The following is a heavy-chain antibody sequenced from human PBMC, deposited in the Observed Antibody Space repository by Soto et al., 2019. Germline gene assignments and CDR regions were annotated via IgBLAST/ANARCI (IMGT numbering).Heavy chain of an antibody. CDR2: ISRNSGSI. Sequence: PGGSMRLACAASGFTFDDYAMHWVRQAPGKGLKWVSGISRNSGSIGYADSVKGRLTISRVTAQNSLYLQMNSLRAEDTALYYWSKDINAGYIYGSGSYGMDVWGQGTAVTVSS. J-gene: IGHJ6*02. D-gene: IGHD3-10*01. CDR1: GFTFDDYA. V-gene: IGHV3-9*01. CDR3: SKDINAGYIYGSGSYGMDV.